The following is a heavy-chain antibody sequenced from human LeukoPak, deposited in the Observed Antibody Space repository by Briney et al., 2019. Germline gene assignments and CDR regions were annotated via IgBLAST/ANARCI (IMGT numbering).Heavy chain of an antibody. Sequence: GGSLRLSCAASGFTFSTYEMNWVRQAPGKGLEWVSYISSSGSTIYYADSVKGRFTISRDNAKNSLYLQMNSLRAEDTAIYYCARDGDLAPAVPFDYWGQGTLVTVSS. CDR1: GFTFSTYE. D-gene: IGHD6-25*01. V-gene: IGHV3-48*03. CDR2: ISSSGSTI. J-gene: IGHJ4*02. CDR3: ARDGDLAPAVPFDY.